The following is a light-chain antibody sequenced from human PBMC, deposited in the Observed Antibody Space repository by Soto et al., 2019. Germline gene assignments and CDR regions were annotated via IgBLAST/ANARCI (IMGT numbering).Light chain of an antibody. Sequence: EIVVTRAPATLSVSPGGRATLSCRASQSISDTLAWYQQKPGQAPRLLIYGASTRAPGFPARFSGSGSGTDFTLTISSLQSEDFAVYYCQPYHNWPATLGQRT. CDR3: QPYHNWPAT. J-gene: IGKJ1*01. CDR1: QSISDT. CDR2: GAS. V-gene: IGKV3-15*01.